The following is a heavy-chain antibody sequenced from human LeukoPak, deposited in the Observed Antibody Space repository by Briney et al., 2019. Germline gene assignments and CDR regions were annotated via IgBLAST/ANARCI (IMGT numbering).Heavy chain of an antibody. CDR3: ARKTTGKLDY. J-gene: IGHJ4*02. Sequence: SETLSLTCAVYGGSFSGYYWSWIRQPPGKGLEWIGEINHSGSTNYNPSLKSRVTISVDTSKNQFSLKLSSVTAADTAVYYCARKTTGKLDYWGQGTLVTVSS. CDR1: GGSFSGYY. CDR2: INHSGST. D-gene: IGHD1-14*01. V-gene: IGHV4-34*01.